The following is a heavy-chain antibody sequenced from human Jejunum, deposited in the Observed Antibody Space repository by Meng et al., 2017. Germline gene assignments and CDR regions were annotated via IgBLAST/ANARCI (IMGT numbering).Heavy chain of an antibody. CDR2: ISASGAST. CDR3: AFDF. CDR1: GFPFGGYA. V-gene: IGHV3-23*01. Sequence: EVQRLGSGGGLVPRGGSLGLALGASGFPFGGYAMGWVRQAPGQGLELVSAISASGASTYYADSVKGRFTVSRDNSKSTLYLQMESLRAEDTAMYYCAFDFWGQGTLVTVSS. J-gene: IGHJ4*02.